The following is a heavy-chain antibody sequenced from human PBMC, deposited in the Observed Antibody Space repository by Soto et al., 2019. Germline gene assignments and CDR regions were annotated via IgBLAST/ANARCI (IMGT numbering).Heavy chain of an antibody. D-gene: IGHD6-19*01. CDR1: GGSISSSSYY. CDR3: AGYPAVAGTYYFDY. CDR2: IYYSGST. V-gene: IGHV4-39*01. J-gene: IGHJ4*02. Sequence: SETLSLTCTVSGGSISSSSYYWGWIRQPPGKGLEWIGSIYYSGSTYYNPSLKSRVTISVDTSKNQFSLKLSSVTAADTAVYYCAGYPAVAGTYYFDYWGQGTLVTVSS.